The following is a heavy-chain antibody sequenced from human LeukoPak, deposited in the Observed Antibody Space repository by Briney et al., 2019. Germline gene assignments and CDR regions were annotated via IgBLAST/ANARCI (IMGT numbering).Heavy chain of an antibody. CDR3: AGYGGSYHYYMDV. V-gene: IGHV3-66*01. CDR2: MYTLGNT. J-gene: IGHJ6*03. CDR1: GFTVSTNY. D-gene: IGHD1-26*01. Sequence: PGGSLRLSCAASGFTVSTNYMTWIRQAPGKGLEGVSVMYTLGNTNYADSVRGRFPISRYNSKNTLYLQMNSLRAEDTAVYYCAGYGGSYHYYMDVWGKGTTVTISS.